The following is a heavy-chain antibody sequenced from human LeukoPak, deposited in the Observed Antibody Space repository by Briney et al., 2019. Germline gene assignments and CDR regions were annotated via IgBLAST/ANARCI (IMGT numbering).Heavy chain of an antibody. CDR2: INPNSGGT. D-gene: IGHD5-18*01. CDR3: TRDLGVDTTMIFFDY. J-gene: IGHJ4*02. CDR1: GYTFTAYY. V-gene: IGHV1-2*02. Sequence: ASVTVSCKASGYTFTAYYIHWVRQAPGQGLEWMGWINPNSGGTNYAQKFQDRVTMTRDTSITTAYMELSRLRSDDTAVYYCTRDLGVDTTMIFFDYWGQGSLVTVSS.